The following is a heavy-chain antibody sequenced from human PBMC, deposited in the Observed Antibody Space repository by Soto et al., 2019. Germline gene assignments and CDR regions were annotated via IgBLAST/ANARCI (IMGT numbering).Heavy chain of an antibody. V-gene: IGHV1-69*01. J-gene: IGHJ6*02. Sequence: QVQLVQSGAEVKKPGSSVKVSCKASGGTFSSYAINWVRQAPGQGLEWMGGIIPIFGTANYAQKFQGRVTITADESTSTAYMELSSLRSEDTAVYYCARSAEQWLVRYYYYGMDVWGQGTTVTVSS. CDR1: GGTFSSYA. CDR3: ARSAEQWLVRYYYYGMDV. CDR2: IIPIFGTA. D-gene: IGHD6-19*01.